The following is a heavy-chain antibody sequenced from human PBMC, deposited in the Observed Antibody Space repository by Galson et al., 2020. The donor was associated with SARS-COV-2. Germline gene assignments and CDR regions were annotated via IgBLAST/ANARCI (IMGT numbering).Heavy chain of an antibody. CDR1: GFTFSKSW. V-gene: IGHV3-74*01. CDR3: TRANYLRGHFDS. D-gene: IGHD3-10*01. CDR2: INTDGTSI. Sequence: TGGSLRLSCTASGFTFSKSWMHWVRQGPGKGLVWVSRINTDGTSITYADSVKGRFTISRDNAKNTLYLQMNSLRAEDTAVCYCTRANYLRGHFDSWGQGTLITVSS. J-gene: IGHJ4*02.